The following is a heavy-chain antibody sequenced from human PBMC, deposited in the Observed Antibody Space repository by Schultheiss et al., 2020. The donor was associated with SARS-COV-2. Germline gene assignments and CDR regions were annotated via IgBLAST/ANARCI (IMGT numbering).Heavy chain of an antibody. CDR1: GITFSSYA. Sequence: GGSLRLSCAASGITFSSYAMHWVRQAPGKGLEWVAVISYDGSNKYYADSVKGRFTISRDNAKNSLYLQMNSLRAEDTALYYCARKAIAAPRKYYYYYMDVWGKGTTVTVSS. CDR3: ARKAIAAPRKYYYYYMDV. V-gene: IGHV3-30*07. J-gene: IGHJ6*03. CDR2: ISYDGSNK. D-gene: IGHD6-6*01.